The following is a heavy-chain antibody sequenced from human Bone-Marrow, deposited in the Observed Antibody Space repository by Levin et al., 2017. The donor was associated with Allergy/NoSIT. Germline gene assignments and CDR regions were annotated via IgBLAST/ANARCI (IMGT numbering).Heavy chain of an antibody. CDR3: TRDPWVLGHGYNCGAFDI. CDR1: EFTFSSSW. D-gene: IGHD5-24*01. J-gene: IGHJ3*02. Sequence: SGGSLRLSCEASEFTFSSSWMTWVRLISGKGLEWVASIKPDGSERQYVDSVRGRFTIHRDNARRSLYLQMDSLRVEDTAIYYCTRDPWVLGHGYNCGAFDIWGQGTMVTVSS. CDR2: IKPDGSER. V-gene: IGHV3-7*01.